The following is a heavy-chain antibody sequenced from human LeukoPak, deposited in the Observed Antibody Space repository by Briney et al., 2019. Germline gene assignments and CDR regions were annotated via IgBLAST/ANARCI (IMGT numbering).Heavy chain of an antibody. CDR1: GFTFTNAW. Sequence: PGGSLRLSCAASGFTFTNAWMSWVRQAPGKGRGGVGRIKSIGDGGTTEYTAPVQGRFTISRDDSRNTLYLQMNSLKTEDTAVYYCTTGRHRWQLLFDIWGQGTMVAVSS. J-gene: IGHJ3*02. D-gene: IGHD4-23*01. CDR2: IKSIGDGGTT. CDR3: TTGRHRWQLLFDI. V-gene: IGHV3-15*05.